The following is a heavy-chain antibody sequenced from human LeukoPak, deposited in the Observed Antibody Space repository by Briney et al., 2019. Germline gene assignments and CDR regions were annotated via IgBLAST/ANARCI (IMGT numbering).Heavy chain of an antibody. D-gene: IGHD5-18*01. J-gene: IGHJ3*02. Sequence: PGGSLRLPCAASGFTFSSYAMSWVRQAPGKGLEWVSAISGSGGSTYYADSVKGRFTISRDNSKNTLYLQMNSLRAEDTAVYYCAKDTAGIQLWPDAFDIWGQGTMVTVSS. CDR3: AKDTAGIQLWPDAFDI. CDR2: ISGSGGST. V-gene: IGHV3-23*01. CDR1: GFTFSSYA.